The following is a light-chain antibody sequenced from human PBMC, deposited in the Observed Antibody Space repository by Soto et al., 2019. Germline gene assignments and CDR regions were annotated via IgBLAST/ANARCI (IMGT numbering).Light chain of an antibody. CDR1: SSDVGGCNY. CDR3: SSYAGSTHVV. Sequence: QSALTQPPSASGSPGQSVTISCTGTSSDVGGCNYVSWYQQHPGKAPKLMIYEVSKRPSVAPDRFSGSKSGNTASLTVSGLQAEDEADYYCSSYAGSTHVVFGGGTKLTVL. V-gene: IGLV2-8*01. J-gene: IGLJ2*01. CDR2: EVS.